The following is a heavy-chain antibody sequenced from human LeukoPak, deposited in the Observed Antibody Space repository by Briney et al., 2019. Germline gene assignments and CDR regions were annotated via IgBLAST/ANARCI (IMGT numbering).Heavy chain of an antibody. J-gene: IGHJ4*02. Sequence: GGSLRLSCVAPGFTFCSYAMSWVPQAPREGLEWVSASSGSGGSTYYADSVKGRFTISRDNSKNTLYLQMNSLRAEDTAVYYCAKFPQIVVVPQSDYWGQGTLVTVSS. CDR2: SSGSGGST. V-gene: IGHV3-23*01. D-gene: IGHD2-2*01. CDR1: GFTFCSYA. CDR3: AKFPQIVVVPQSDY.